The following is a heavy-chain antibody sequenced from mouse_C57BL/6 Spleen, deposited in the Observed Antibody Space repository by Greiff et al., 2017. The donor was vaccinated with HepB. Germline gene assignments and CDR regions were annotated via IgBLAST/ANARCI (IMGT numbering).Heavy chain of an antibody. V-gene: IGHV1-15*01. Sequence: VKLQESGAELVRPGASVTLSCKASGYTFTDYEMHWVKQTPVHGLEWIGAIDPETGGTAYNQKFKGKAILTADKSSSTAYMELRSLTSEDSAVYYCTRPDYFDYWGQGTTLTVSS. CDR3: TRPDYFDY. CDR2: IDPETGGT. CDR1: GYTFTDYE. J-gene: IGHJ2*01.